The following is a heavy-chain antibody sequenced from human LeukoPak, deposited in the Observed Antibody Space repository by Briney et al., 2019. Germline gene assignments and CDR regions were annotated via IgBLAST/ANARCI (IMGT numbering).Heavy chain of an antibody. V-gene: IGHV3-30*02. J-gene: IGHJ4*02. Sequence: QPGGSLRLSCAASGFTFSSYGMHWVRQAPGKGLEWVAVIWYDGSNKYYADSVKGRFTISRDNSKNTLYLQMNSLRAEDTAVYYCAKGILRAGSPDYWGQGTLVTVSS. CDR3: AKGILRAGSPDY. CDR1: GFTFSSYG. D-gene: IGHD5-12*01. CDR2: IWYDGSNK.